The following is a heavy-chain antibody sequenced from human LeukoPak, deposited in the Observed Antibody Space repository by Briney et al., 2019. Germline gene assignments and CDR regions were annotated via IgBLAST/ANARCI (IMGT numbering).Heavy chain of an antibody. CDR3: AKLWDIVVVVAATQNNWFDP. J-gene: IGHJ5*02. D-gene: IGHD2-15*01. V-gene: IGHV3-23*01. CDR1: GFTFSSYG. CDR2: ISGSGGST. Sequence: GGSLRLSCAASGFTFSSYGMSWVRQAPGKGLEWVSAISGSGGSTYYADSVKGRFTISRDNSKKKLYLQMHSLRAGDTAVYYCAKLWDIVVVVAATQNNWFDPWGQGTLATVSS.